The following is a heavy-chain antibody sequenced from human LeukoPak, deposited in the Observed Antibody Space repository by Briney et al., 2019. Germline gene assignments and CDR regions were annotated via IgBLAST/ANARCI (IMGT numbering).Heavy chain of an antibody. D-gene: IGHD3-10*01. CDR3: AKVGDVLLWFGELKG. J-gene: IGHJ4*02. CDR1: GFTFSSYG. Sequence: GGSLRLSCAASGFTFSSYGMHWVRQAPGKGLEWVAVISYDGSNKYYADSVKGRFTISRDNSKNTLYLQMNSLRAEDTAVYYCAKVGDVLLWFGELKGWGQGTLVTVSS. V-gene: IGHV3-30*18. CDR2: ISYDGSNK.